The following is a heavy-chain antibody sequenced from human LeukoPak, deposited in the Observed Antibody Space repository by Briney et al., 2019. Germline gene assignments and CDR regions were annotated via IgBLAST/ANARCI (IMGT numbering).Heavy chain of an antibody. V-gene: IGHV4-61*02. J-gene: IGHJ4*02. CDR1: GGSISSGSYY. D-gene: IGHD3-10*01. CDR3: ARTDSGYGGYYFDY. Sequence: PSETLSLTCTVSGGSISSGSYYWSWIRQPAGKGLEWIGRIYTSGSTNYNPSLKSRVTISVDTSKNQFSLKLSSVTAADTAVYYCARTDSGYGGYYFDYWGQGTLVTVSS. CDR2: IYTSGST.